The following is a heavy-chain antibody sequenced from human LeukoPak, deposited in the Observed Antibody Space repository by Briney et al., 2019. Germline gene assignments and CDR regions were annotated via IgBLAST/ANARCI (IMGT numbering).Heavy chain of an antibody. CDR1: GGSISSYY. Sequence: SETLSLTCTVSGGSISSYYWSWIRQPPGKGLEWIGYIYSGSTNYNPSLKSRVTISVDTSKNRFSLKLSSVTAADTAVYYCARGIYSYGYVAAFDIWGQGTMVTVSS. D-gene: IGHD5-18*01. CDR2: IYSGST. CDR3: ARGIYSYGYVAAFDI. J-gene: IGHJ3*02. V-gene: IGHV4-59*01.